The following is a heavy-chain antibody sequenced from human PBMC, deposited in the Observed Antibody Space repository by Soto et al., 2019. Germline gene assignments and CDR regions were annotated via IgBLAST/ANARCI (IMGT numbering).Heavy chain of an antibody. CDR1: GYTFTSYY. V-gene: IGHV1-46*01. Sequence: ASVKVSCKASGYTFTSYYMHWVRQAPGQGLEWMGIINPSGGSTSYAQKFQGRVTMTRDTSTSTVYMELSSLRSEDTAVYYCASWGYCSSTSCPSYYYYGMDVWGQGTTVTVSS. CDR2: INPSGGST. CDR3: ASWGYCSSTSCPSYYYYGMDV. J-gene: IGHJ6*02. D-gene: IGHD2-2*01.